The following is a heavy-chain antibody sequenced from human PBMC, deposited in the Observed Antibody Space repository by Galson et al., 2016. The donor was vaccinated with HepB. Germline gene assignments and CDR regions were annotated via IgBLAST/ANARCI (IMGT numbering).Heavy chain of an antibody. V-gene: IGHV3-23*01. CDR2: ISSSGADT. Sequence: SLRLSCAASGLTFSSYALSWVRRAPGKGLEWVSAISSSGADTYYADSVKGRFTISRANSENTLYLQMNSLRADDTAIYYCAKFSLVRTMDYYYFGMDAWGQGTTVTVSS. J-gene: IGHJ6*02. CDR1: GLTFSSYA. CDR3: AKFSLVRTMDYYYFGMDA. D-gene: IGHD1-14*01.